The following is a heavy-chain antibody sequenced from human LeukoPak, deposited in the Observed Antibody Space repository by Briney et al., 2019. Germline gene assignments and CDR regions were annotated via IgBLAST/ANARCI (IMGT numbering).Heavy chain of an antibody. CDR1: GGSINNYY. CDR2: IHYSGST. Sequence: SETLSLTCTVSGGSINNYYWIWIRQPPGKGLEWIGYIHYSGSTNYNPSLKSRATISVDTSKSQFSLKLSSVTAADTAVYYCARGKLPYSSGWYPRGYFDYWGQGTLVTVSS. J-gene: IGHJ4*02. V-gene: IGHV4-59*01. CDR3: ARGKLPYSSGWYPRGYFDY. D-gene: IGHD6-19*01.